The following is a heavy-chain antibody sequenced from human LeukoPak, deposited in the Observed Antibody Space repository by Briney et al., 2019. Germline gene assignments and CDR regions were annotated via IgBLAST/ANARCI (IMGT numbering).Heavy chain of an antibody. V-gene: IGHV1-18*01. CDR1: GYTFTSYG. CDR3: ARDRYPTPWFYGMDA. Sequence: GASVKVSCKASGYTFTSYGIGWVRQAPGQGLEWMGWIGAYNGNTNYAQKLQDRVTMTTDTSTSTAYMELRSLTSDDTAVYYCARDRYPTPWFYGMDAWGQGTTVTVSS. CDR2: IGAYNGNT. J-gene: IGHJ6*02. D-gene: IGHD3-16*02.